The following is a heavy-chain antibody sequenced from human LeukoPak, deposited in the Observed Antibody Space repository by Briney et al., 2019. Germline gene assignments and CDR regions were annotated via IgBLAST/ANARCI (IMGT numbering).Heavy chain of an antibody. V-gene: IGHV4-34*01. CDR3: ARDSDSGWFFDS. CDR1: GGSFSVYY. CDR2: ISHSGST. D-gene: IGHD6-19*01. Sequence: SETLSLTCAVYGGSFSVYYWSWIRQPPGKGLEWIGEISHSGSTNFNPSLKSRVSMSVDTSQNQFSLNLNSVTAADTAVYYCARDSDSGWFFDSWGQGTLVIVSS. J-gene: IGHJ4*02.